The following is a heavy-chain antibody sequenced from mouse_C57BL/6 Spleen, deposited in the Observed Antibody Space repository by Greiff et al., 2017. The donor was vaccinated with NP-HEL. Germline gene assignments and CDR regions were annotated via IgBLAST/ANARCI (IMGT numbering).Heavy chain of an antibody. CDR3: ASNCYGSSWFAD. D-gene: IGHD1-1*01. CDR1: GFSLTSYG. CDR2: ICSGGST. J-gene: IGHJ3*01. Sequence: QVQLKQSGPGLVQPAQTLSITCTVSGFSLTSYGVHWVRQSPGQGLEWLGVICSGGSTDYYAAYLSRLSISKSNTKSQVFFKMNSLQAYDTSIYSCASNCYGSSWFADWGKGTLVTAAA. V-gene: IGHV2-2*01.